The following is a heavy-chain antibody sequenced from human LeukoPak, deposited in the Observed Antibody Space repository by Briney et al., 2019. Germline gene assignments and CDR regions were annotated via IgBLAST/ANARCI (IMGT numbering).Heavy chain of an antibody. CDR2: IYYSGST. CDR1: GGSISSYY. CDR3: ARQTTVTDDAFDI. V-gene: IGHV4-59*08. J-gene: IGHJ3*02. Sequence: SETLSLTCTVSGGSISSYYWSWIRQPPGKGLEWIGYIYYSGSTNYNPYLKSRVTISVDTSKNQFSLKPSSVTAADTAVYYCARQTTVTDDAFDIWGQGTMVTVSS. D-gene: IGHD4-17*01.